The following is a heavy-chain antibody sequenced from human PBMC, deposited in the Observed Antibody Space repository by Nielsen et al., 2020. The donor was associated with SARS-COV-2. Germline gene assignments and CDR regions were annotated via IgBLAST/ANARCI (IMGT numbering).Heavy chain of an antibody. J-gene: IGHJ3*02. D-gene: IGHD6-25*01. CDR2: IDWDDDK. V-gene: IGHV2-70*11. CDR3: ARTNAVGRQRDAFDI. CDR1: GFSLSTSGMC. Sequence: SGPTLVKPPQTLTLTCTFSGFSLSTSGMCVSWIRQPPGKALEWLARIDWDDDKYYSTSLKTRLTISKDTSKNQVVLTMTNMDPVDTATYYCARTNAVGRQRDAFDIWGQGTMVTVSS.